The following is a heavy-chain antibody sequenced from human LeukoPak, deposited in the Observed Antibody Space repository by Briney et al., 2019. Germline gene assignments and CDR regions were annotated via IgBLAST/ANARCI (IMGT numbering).Heavy chain of an antibody. J-gene: IGHJ4*02. V-gene: IGHV4-61*02. CDR3: ARGFPTIMITFDY. CDR2: IYTSGST. D-gene: IGHD3-16*01. CDR1: GGSISSGSYY. Sequence: PSETLSLTCTVSGGSISSGSYYWSWIRQPAGKGLEWIGRIYTSGSTNYNPSLKSRVTISVDTSENQFSLKLSSVTAADTAVYYCARGFPTIMITFDYWGQGTLVTVSS.